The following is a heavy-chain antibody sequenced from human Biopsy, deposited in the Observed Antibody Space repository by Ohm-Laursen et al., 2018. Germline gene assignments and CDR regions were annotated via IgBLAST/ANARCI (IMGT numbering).Heavy chain of an antibody. CDR2: IVPILGTV. D-gene: IGHD3-10*01. V-gene: IGHV1-69*04. CDR3: ARGYSRRVSIFEASIYWFDT. J-gene: IGHJ5*02. CDR1: GGPFNNHA. Sequence: SVKVSCKASGGPFNNHAFSWVRQAPGQGLEWLGRIVPILGTVNYAQRFQGRVTLTMNTSISKAYMELSGLRSEDTAVYFCARGYSRRVSIFEASIYWFDTWGQGTLVTVSS.